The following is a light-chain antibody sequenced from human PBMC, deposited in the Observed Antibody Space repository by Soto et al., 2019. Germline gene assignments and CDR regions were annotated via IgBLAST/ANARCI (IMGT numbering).Light chain of an antibody. CDR1: RDISTY. J-gene: IGKJ4*01. CDR3: QQINGYPLT. V-gene: IGKV1-9*01. Sequence: DVQLTQTPSFLSASVGDRITITCRASRDISTYLAWYQQKPGKAPKLLIYAASTLHTGVPSRFSGSGSGTKFTLTISSLQPEDFATFICQQINGYPLTFGGGTKVDIK. CDR2: AAS.